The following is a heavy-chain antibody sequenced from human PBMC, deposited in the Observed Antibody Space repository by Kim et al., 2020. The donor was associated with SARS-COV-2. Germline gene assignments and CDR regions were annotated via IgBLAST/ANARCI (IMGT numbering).Heavy chain of an antibody. CDR1: GGSISSYY. V-gene: IGHV4-59*13. D-gene: IGHD3-16*01. CDR3: ARVTERRDGYNLGENYYFDY. J-gene: IGHJ4*02. CDR2: IYYSGST. Sequence: SETLSLTCTVSGGSISSYYWSWIRQPPGKGLEWIGYIYYSGSTNYNPSLKSRVTISVDTSKNQFSLKLSSVTAADTAVYYCARVTERRDGYNLGENYYFDYWGQGTLVTVSS.